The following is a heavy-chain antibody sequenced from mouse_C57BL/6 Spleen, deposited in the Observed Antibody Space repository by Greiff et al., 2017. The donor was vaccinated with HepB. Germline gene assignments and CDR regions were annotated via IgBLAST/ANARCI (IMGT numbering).Heavy chain of an antibody. Sequence: QVQLQQSGAELVRPGASVKLSCKASGYTFTDYYINWVKQRPGQGLEWIARIYPGSGNTYYNEKLKGKATLTAEKSSSTAYMQLSSLTSEDSAVYFCAREGYDGYFFDYWGQGTTLTVSS. D-gene: IGHD2-3*01. CDR2: IYPGSGNT. J-gene: IGHJ2*01. V-gene: IGHV1-76*01. CDR3: AREGYDGYFFDY. CDR1: GYTFTDYY.